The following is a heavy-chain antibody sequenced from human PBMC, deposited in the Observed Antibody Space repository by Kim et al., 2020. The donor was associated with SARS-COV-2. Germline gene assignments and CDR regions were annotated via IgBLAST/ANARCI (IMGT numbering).Heavy chain of an antibody. CDR3: TTVTPYYDFWSGYYSDY. J-gene: IGHJ4*02. V-gene: IGHV3-15*01. Sequence: VKGRFTISRDDSKNTLYLQMNSLKTEDTAVYYCTTVTPYYDFWSGYYSDYWGQGTLVTVSS. D-gene: IGHD3-3*01.